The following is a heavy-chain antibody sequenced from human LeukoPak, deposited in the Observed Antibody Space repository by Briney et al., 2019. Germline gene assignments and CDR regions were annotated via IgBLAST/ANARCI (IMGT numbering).Heavy chain of an antibody. D-gene: IGHD6-13*01. CDR3: ARSLRSWNKIDY. CDR1: GFTFSSYA. CDR2: ISYDGSNK. Sequence: GGSLRLSCAASGFTFSSYAMHWVRQAPGKGLEWVAVISYDGSNKYYADSVKGRFTISRDNSKNTLYLQMNSLRAEDTAVYYCARSLRSWNKIDYWGQGTLVTVSS. V-gene: IGHV3-30*04. J-gene: IGHJ4*02.